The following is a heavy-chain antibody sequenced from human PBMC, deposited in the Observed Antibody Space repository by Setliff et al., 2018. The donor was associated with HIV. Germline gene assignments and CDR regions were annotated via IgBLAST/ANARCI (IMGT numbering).Heavy chain of an antibody. CDR3: ARGRFRAVAGTGGRGWFDP. Sequence: ASVKVSCKASGYTFTGYYMHWVRQAPGQGLEWMGWINPNSGGTNYAQKFQVRVTMTRDTSISTAYMELSRLGSDDTAVYYCARGRFRAVAGTGGRGWFDPWGQGTLVTVSS. D-gene: IGHD6-19*01. CDR1: GYTFTGYY. V-gene: IGHV1-2*02. CDR2: INPNSGGT. J-gene: IGHJ5*02.